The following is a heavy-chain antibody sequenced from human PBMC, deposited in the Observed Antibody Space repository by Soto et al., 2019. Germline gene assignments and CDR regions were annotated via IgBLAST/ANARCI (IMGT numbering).Heavy chain of an antibody. J-gene: IGHJ5*02. V-gene: IGHV1-69*13. CDR2: IIPIFGTA. Sequence: GASVKVSCKASGGTFSRYAISWVRQAPGQGLEWMGGIIPIFGTANYAQKFQGRVTITADESTSTAYMELSSLRFEDMAVYYCARAIVGPTTTGWLDPWGQGTLVTVSS. CDR3: ARAIVGPTTTGWLDP. D-gene: IGHD1-26*01. CDR1: GGTFSRYA.